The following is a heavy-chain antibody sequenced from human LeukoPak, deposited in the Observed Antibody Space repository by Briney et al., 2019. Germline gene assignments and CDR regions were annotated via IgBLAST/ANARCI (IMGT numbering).Heavy chain of an antibody. D-gene: IGHD2-2*01. J-gene: IGHJ4*02. Sequence: SETLSLTCAVYGGSFSGYYWSWIRQPPGKGLEWIGEINHSGSTNYNPSLKSRVTISVDTSKNQFSLKLSSATAADTAVYYCARSGPGYCSSTSCRPFVYWGQGTLVTVSS. CDR3: ARSGPGYCSSTSCRPFVY. CDR1: GGSFSGYY. V-gene: IGHV4-34*01. CDR2: INHSGST.